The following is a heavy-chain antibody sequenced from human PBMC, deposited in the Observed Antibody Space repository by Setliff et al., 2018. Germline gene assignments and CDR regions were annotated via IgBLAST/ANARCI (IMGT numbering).Heavy chain of an antibody. Sequence: PGESLKISCKGSGFSFTTYWIGWVRQMPGKGLELMGIIYPGDSDTRYSPAFQGQVTTSADRSISTAYLQWSSLRASDTAMYYCARATGIGWPFDYWGQGTLVTVSS. CDR2: IYPGDSDT. D-gene: IGHD6-13*01. V-gene: IGHV5-51*01. J-gene: IGHJ4*02. CDR3: ARATGIGWPFDY. CDR1: GFSFTTYW.